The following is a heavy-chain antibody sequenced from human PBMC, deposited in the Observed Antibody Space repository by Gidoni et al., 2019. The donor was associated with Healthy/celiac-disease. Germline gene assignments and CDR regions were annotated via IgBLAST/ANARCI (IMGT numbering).Heavy chain of an antibody. CDR2: IYHSGST. V-gene: IGHV4-4*02. D-gene: IGHD7-27*01. Sequence: QVQLQESGPGLVKPSGTLSLTCAVSGGSISSSNWWSWVRQPPGKGLEWIGEIYHSGSTNSNPSPKGRFPTSVDMSKTQFSRKLSSVTAADTAVYSCARAPLGTLDYWGQGPLFTVSS. CDR3: ARAPLGTLDY. J-gene: IGHJ4*02. CDR1: GGSISSSNW.